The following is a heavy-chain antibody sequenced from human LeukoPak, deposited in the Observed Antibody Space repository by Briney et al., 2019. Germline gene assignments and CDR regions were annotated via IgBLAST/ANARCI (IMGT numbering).Heavy chain of an antibody. Sequence: PSETLSLTCAVYGGSFSGYYWSWIRQPPGKGLEWIGAINHSGSTNYNPSLKSRVTISVDTSKNQFSLKLSSVTAADTAVYYCARGRRDDYVWGSYRYKADAFDIWGQGTMVTVSS. J-gene: IGHJ3*02. D-gene: IGHD3-16*02. CDR1: GGSFSGYY. CDR3: ARGRRDDYVWGSYRYKADAFDI. V-gene: IGHV4-34*01. CDR2: INHSGST.